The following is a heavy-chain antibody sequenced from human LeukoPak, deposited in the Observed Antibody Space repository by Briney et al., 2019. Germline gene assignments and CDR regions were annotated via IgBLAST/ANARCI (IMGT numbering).Heavy chain of an antibody. V-gene: IGHV1-58*01. CDR1: GFTFTSSA. CDR2: IVFGSGNT. D-gene: IGHD1-26*01. Sequence: SVKVSCKASGFTFTSSAVQWVRQARGQRLEWIGWIVFGSGNTNYAQKFQERVTITRDMSTSTAYMELSSLRSEDTAVYYCAAGDLVGVSADYWGQGTLVTVSS. J-gene: IGHJ4*02. CDR3: AAGDLVGVSADY.